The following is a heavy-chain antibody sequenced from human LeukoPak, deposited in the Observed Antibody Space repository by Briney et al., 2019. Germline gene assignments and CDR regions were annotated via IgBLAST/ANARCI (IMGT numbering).Heavy chain of an antibody. CDR3: ARDHGALRQDGYNNWFDP. CDR1: GYTFTSYG. CDR2: ISAYNGNT. V-gene: IGHV1-18*01. J-gene: IGHJ5*02. Sequence: ASVKVSCKASGYTFTSYGISWVRQAPGQGLEWMGWISAYNGNTNYAQKLQGRVTMTTDTSTSTAYMELRSLRSDDTAVYYCARDHGALRQDGYNNWFDPWGQGTLVTVSS. D-gene: IGHD5-24*01.